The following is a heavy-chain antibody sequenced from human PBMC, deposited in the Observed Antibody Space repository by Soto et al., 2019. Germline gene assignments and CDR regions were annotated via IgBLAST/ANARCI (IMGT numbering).Heavy chain of an antibody. CDR2: IYHSGST. CDR1: GASISISNW. CDR3: ARRWGEGRVDY. J-gene: IGHJ4*02. V-gene: IGHV4-4*02. Sequence: QVQLQESGPGMVKPSGTLSLTCAVSGASISISNWWSWVRQPPGKGLEWIGEIYHSGSTNYNPSLKSRVTISVDKSRNQFPLKLSAVTAAGTAVYYCARRWGEGRVDYWGQGNLVTVSS. D-gene: IGHD3-10*01.